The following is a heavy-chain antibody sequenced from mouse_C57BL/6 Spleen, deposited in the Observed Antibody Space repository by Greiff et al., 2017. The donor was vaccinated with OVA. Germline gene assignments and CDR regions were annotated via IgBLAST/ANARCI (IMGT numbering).Heavy chain of an antibody. CDR3: ARREATVVARAMDY. CDR1: GYTFTSYG. Sequence: QVQLQQSGAELARPGASVKLSCKASGYTFTSYGISWVKQRTGQGLEWIGEIYPRSGNTYYNEQFKGKATLTADNSSSTAYMELRSLTSEDSAVYLCARREATVVARAMDYWGQGTSVTVSS. J-gene: IGHJ4*01. CDR2: IYPRSGNT. V-gene: IGHV1-81*01. D-gene: IGHD1-1*01.